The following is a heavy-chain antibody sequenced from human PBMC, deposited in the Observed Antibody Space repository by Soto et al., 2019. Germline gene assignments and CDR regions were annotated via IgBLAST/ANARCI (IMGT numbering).Heavy chain of an antibody. CDR3: VRVRLSGPSAGEVSDS. V-gene: IGHV3-72*01. J-gene: IGHJ3*01. CDR1: GFTFSDHY. Sequence: EVQLVESGGGLVKPGGSLRLSCAASGFTFSDHYMDWVRQAPGKGLEWVGRIRNKANSYSIQYGASVKGRFIVSRDDSQSSLYLPMNNRSSEDTAINYCVRVRLSGPSAGEVSDSGGKGTRVTVSS. CDR2: IRNKANSYSI. D-gene: IGHD3-10*01.